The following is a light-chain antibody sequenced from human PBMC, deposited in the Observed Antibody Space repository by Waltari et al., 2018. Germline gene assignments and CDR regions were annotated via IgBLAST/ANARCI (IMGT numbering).Light chain of an antibody. V-gene: IGLV2-14*01. J-gene: IGLJ1*01. CDR1: SSDVGGYNY. Sequence: QSALTQSASVSGSPGQSITISCTGTSSDVGGYNYVSWYQQHPGKATKLMIYEVSNRPSAVSNRFSGSKSGNTASLTISGLHAEDEADYYCSSYTSSSTPYVFGTGTKVTVL. CDR3: SSYTSSSTPYV. CDR2: EVS.